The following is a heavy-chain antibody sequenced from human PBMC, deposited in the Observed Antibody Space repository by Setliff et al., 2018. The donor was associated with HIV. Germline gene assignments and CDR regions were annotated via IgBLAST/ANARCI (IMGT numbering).Heavy chain of an antibody. CDR3: ASGRGIYGSGALEAYDI. CDR2: ISGYGNS. D-gene: IGHD3-10*01. J-gene: IGHJ3*02. CDR1: GYTFNNYG. V-gene: IGHV1-18*01. Sequence: ASVKVSCKASGYTFNNYGVMWVRQAPGQGLEWMGWISGYGNSKYAQKFEGRLTVTTDTSTSTAYMELRTLRSDDTAVYFCASGRGIYGSGALEAYDIWGQGTMVTVSS.